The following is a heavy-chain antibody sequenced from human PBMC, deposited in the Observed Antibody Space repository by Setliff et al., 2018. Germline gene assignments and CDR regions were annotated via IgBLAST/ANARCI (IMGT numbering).Heavy chain of an antibody. CDR2: IYQSGTT. D-gene: IGHD3-10*01. Sequence: SETLSLTCTVSGESIRSNNWWNWVRQPPGKELEWIGDIYQSGTTNYNTSLKSRVTISADTSKNQFSLKLKSVTAADTAVYYCARAHGRNIRVDYWGQGVLVTVSS. CDR3: ARAHGRNIRVDY. V-gene: IGHV4-4*02. CDR1: GESIRSNNW. J-gene: IGHJ4*02.